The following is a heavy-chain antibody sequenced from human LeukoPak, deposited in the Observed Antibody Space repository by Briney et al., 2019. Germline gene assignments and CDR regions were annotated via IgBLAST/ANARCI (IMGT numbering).Heavy chain of an antibody. CDR1: GGSVTRGSYY. CDR2: IYTSGST. V-gene: IGHV4-61*02. CDR3: ATTFYYGSGSYQLDY. Sequence: SETLSLTCTVSGGSVTRGSYYWSWIRQPAGKGLEWIGRIYTSGSTNYNPSLKSRVTISVDTSKNHFSLKLTSVTAADTAVYYCATTFYYGSGSYQLDYWGQGTLVTVSS. J-gene: IGHJ4*02. D-gene: IGHD3-10*01.